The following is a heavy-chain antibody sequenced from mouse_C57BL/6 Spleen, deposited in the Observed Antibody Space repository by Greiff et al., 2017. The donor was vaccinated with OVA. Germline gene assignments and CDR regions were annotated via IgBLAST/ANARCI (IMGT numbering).Heavy chain of an antibody. V-gene: IGHV1-61*01. CDR2: IYPSDSDT. D-gene: IGHD2-1*01. CDR3: ARNYYGNRYGY. CDR1: GYTFTSYW. J-gene: IGHJ2*01. Sequence: QVQLQQPGAELVRPGSSVKLSCKASGYTFTSYWMDWVKQRPGQGLEWIGNIYPSDSDTHYNQKFKDKATLTVDKSSSTAYMQLRSLKSADSAVYYCARNYYGNRYGYWGQGTTLTVSS.